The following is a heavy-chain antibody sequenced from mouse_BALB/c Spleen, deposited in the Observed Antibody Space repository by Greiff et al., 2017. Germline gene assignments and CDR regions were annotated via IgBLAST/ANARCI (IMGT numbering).Heavy chain of an antibody. V-gene: IGHV3-8*02. D-gene: IGHD1-1*01. CDR2: ISYSGST. J-gene: IGHJ4*01. CDR3: ARFYYYGSSLYYYAMDY. Sequence: EVQVVESGPSLVKPSQTLSLTCSVTGDSITSGYWNWIRKFPGNKLEYMGYISYSGSTYYNPSLKSRISITRDTSKNQYYLQLNSVTTEDTATYYCARFYYYGSSLYYYAMDYWGQGTSGTVSS. CDR1: GDSITSGY.